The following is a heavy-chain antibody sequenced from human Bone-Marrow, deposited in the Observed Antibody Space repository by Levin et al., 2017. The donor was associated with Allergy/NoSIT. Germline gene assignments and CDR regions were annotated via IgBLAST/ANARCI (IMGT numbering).Heavy chain of an antibody. D-gene: IGHD5-18*01. V-gene: IGHV3-7*01. Sequence: LSLTCAASGFTFGNNWMNWVRQAPGKGLEWVAKIDRDGSETNYVDSVEGRFTISRDNAKNSLYLEMNSLRAEDTAVYYCARSGYIFGNDYWGQGTLVTVSS. CDR2: IDRDGSET. J-gene: IGHJ4*02. CDR1: GFTFGNNW. CDR3: ARSGYIFGNDY.